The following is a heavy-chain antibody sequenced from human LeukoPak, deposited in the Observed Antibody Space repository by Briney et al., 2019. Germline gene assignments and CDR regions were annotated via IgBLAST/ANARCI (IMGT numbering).Heavy chain of an antibody. V-gene: IGHV3-23*01. J-gene: IGHJ4*02. CDR2: ISGSGGST. CDR3: AKHGSGSSITGY. D-gene: IGHD6-6*01. CDR1: GFTFSLYW. Sequence: GGSLRLSCAASGFTFSLYWMSWVRQAPGKGLEWVSAISGSGGSTYYADSVKGRFTISRDNSKNTLYLQMNSLRAEDTAVYYCAKHGSGSSITGYWGQGTLVTVSS.